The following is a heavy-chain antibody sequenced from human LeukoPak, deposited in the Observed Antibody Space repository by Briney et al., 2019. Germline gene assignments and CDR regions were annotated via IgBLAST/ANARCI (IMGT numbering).Heavy chain of an antibody. CDR3: ARDYVDIVALGNGMDV. D-gene: IGHD5-12*01. CDR2: ISSSSSYI. V-gene: IGHV3-21*01. CDR1: GFTFSSYS. Sequence: GGSLRLSCAASGFTFSSYSMNWVRQAPGKGLEWVSSISSSSSYIYYADSVKGRFTISRDNAKNSLYLQMNSLRAEDTAVYYCARDYVDIVALGNGMDVWGQGTTVTVSS. J-gene: IGHJ6*02.